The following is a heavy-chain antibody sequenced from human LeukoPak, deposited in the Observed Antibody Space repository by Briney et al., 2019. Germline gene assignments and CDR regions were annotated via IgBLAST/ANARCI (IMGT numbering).Heavy chain of an antibody. J-gene: IGHJ4*02. CDR2: INHSGST. Sequence: SEALSLTCTVSGGSISSSSYYWGWIRQPPGKGLEWIGEINHSGSTNYNPSLKSRVTISVDTSKNQFSLKLSSVTAADTAVYYCAREMVRGVIRNYFDYWGQGTLVTVSS. CDR3: AREMVRGVIRNYFDY. V-gene: IGHV4-39*07. CDR1: GGSISSSSYY. D-gene: IGHD3-10*01.